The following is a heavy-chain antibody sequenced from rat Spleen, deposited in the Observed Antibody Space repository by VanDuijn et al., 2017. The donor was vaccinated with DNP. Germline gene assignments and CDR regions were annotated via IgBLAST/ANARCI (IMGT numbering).Heavy chain of an antibody. J-gene: IGHJ3*01. V-gene: IGHV5S11*01. D-gene: IGHD1-2*01. Sequence: EVQLVESGGGLVQPGRSLKLSCAASGFTFSDYYMAWIRQVPGRGLEWVASITSSGGSIYYPDSVKGRFTISRDDAKNTLYLQMKSKRSEETATYYCAARYSSSWFAYWGQGTLVTVSS. CDR2: ITSSGGSI. CDR1: GFTFSDYY. CDR3: AARYSSSWFAY.